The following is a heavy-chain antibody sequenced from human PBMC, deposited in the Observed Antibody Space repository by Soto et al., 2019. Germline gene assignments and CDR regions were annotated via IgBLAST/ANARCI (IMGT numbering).Heavy chain of an antibody. CDR2: INSDGSST. J-gene: IGHJ3*02. D-gene: IGHD2-15*01. Sequence: GSLRLSCAASGFTFSSYWMHWVRQAPGKGLVWVSRINSDGSSTSYADSVKGRFTISRDNAKNTLYLQMNSLRAEDTAVYYCASPVVVAADDAFDIWGQGTMVTVSS. V-gene: IGHV3-74*01. CDR3: ASPVVVAADDAFDI. CDR1: GFTFSSYW.